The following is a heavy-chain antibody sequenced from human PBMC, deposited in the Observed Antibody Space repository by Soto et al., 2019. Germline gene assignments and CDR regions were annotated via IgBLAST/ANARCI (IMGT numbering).Heavy chain of an antibody. V-gene: IGHV3-64*01. CDR2: ISSNGGST. D-gene: IGHD6-19*01. CDR3: ARATAPIILSSGCAFDI. CDR1: GFTFSSYA. J-gene: IGHJ3*02. Sequence: GGSLRLSCAASGFTFSSYAMHWVRQAPGKGLEYVSAISSNGGSTYYANSVKGRFTISRDNSKNTLYLQMGSLRAEDMAVYYCARATAPIILSSGCAFDIWGQGTMVTVSS.